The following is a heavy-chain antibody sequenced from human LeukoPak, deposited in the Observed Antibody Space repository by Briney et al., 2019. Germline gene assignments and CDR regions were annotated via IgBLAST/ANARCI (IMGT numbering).Heavy chain of an antibody. J-gene: IGHJ3*02. CDR3: ARVAAAGVVEGAFDI. Sequence: GASVKVSCNASGYTFTSYGISWVRQAPGQGLEWMGWISAYNGNTNYAQKLQGRVTMTTDTSTSTAYMELRSLRSDDTAVYYCARVAAAGVVEGAFDIWGQGTMVTVSS. CDR2: ISAYNGNT. D-gene: IGHD6-13*01. V-gene: IGHV1-18*01. CDR1: GYTFTSYG.